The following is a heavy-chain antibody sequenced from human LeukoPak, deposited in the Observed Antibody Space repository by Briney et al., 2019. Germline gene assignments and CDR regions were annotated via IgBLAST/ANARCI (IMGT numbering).Heavy chain of an antibody. CDR2: MNPNSGNT. D-gene: IGHD6-6*01. Sequence: ASVKVSCKASGYTFTSYDINWVRQATGQGLEWMGWMNPNSGNTGYAQKFQGRVTMTRNTSISTAYMELSSLRFEDTAVYYCATAHSYSSSSFDPWGQGTLVTVSS. CDR1: GYTFTSYD. CDR3: ATAHSYSSSSFDP. V-gene: IGHV1-8*01. J-gene: IGHJ5*02.